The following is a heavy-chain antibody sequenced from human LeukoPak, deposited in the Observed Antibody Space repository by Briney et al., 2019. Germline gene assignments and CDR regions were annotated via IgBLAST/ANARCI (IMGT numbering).Heavy chain of an antibody. CDR1: GGSISSSTYH. CDR3: ARHSSPHAGSSSWYDF. D-gene: IGHD2-15*01. CDR2: IYYSGNT. V-gene: IGHV4-39*01. Sequence: SETLSLTCTVSGGSISSSTYHWGWIRQPPGKGLEWIGSIYYSGNTYYNPSLKSRVTISVDTSKNQFSVKLSSATAADTAVYYCARHSSPHAGSSSWYDFWGQGTLVTVSS. J-gene: IGHJ5*01.